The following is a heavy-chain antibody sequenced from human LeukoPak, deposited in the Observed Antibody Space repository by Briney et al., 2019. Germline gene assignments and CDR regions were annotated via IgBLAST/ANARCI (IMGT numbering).Heavy chain of an antibody. J-gene: IGHJ6*02. CDR3: ARERGDIVAF. Sequence: GGSLRLSCAASGFTFDDYAMHWVRQAPGKGLEWLSAIDGGGDATKYADSVKGRFTISRDNSKNTVSLQMNSLRAEDTAVYYCARERGDIVAFWGQGTTVTVSS. CDR2: IDGGGDAT. D-gene: IGHD2-15*01. V-gene: IGHV3-23*01. CDR1: GFTFDDYA.